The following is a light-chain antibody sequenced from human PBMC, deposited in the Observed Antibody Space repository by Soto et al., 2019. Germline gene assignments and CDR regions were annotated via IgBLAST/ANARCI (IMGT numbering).Light chain of an antibody. Sequence: QSSLTQPHSASGTPGQRVTISCSGSSSNIGTSSVHWFQQLPGTAPKLLISTTNQRPSGVPERFSGSKSGTSASLAISGLQSEDGADYYWAAGDDSLNGHVFGTGTKATVL. CDR1: SSNIGTSS. V-gene: IGLV1-44*01. J-gene: IGLJ1*01. CDR3: AAGDDSLNGHV. CDR2: TTN.